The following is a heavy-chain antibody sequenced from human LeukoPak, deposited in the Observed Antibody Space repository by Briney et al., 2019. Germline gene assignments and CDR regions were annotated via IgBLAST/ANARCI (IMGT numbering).Heavy chain of an antibody. Sequence: SVKVSCKASGFTFTSSAMQWVRQARGQRLEWIGWIVVGSGNTNYAQKFQERVTITRDMSTSTAYMELSSLRSEDTAVYYCAAGLGSGSYLVVDAFDIWGQGTMVTVSS. D-gene: IGHD1-26*01. J-gene: IGHJ3*02. CDR1: GFTFTSSA. V-gene: IGHV1-58*02. CDR3: AAGLGSGSYLVVDAFDI. CDR2: IVVGSGNT.